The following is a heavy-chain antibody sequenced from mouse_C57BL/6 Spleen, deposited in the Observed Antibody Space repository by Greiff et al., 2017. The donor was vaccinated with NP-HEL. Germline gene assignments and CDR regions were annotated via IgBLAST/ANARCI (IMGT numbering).Heavy chain of an antibody. CDR2: IYPRSGNT. J-gene: IGHJ2*01. Sequence: VHLVESGAELARPGASVKLSCKASGYTFTSYGISWVKQRTGQGLEWIGEIYPRSGNTYYNEKFKGKATLTADKSSSTAYMELRSLTSEDSAVYFCARRGVSYYFDYWGQGTTLTVSS. CDR3: ARRGVSYYFDY. CDR1: GYTFTSYG. D-gene: IGHD6-2*01. V-gene: IGHV1-81*01.